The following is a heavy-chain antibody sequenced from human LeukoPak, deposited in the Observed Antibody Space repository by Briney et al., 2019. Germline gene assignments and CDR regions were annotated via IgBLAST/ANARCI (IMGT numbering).Heavy chain of an antibody. D-gene: IGHD5-12*01. V-gene: IGHV3-7*05. CDR3: ARDSGYNAFDY. J-gene: IGHJ4*02. Sequence: GGSLRLSCADSGFLFSNSWMAWVRQAPGRGLEWLANINQDGSAKTCVDSVKGRFTISRDNAKNSLYLQMNSLRAEDTAMYYCARDSGYNAFDYWGQGTLVTVSS. CDR1: GFLFSNSW. CDR2: INQDGSAK.